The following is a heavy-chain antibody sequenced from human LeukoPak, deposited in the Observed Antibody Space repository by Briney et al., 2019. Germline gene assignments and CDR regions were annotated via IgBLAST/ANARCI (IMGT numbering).Heavy chain of an antibody. CDR2: INHSGST. CDR3: ARDERDGYKY. CDR1: GGSCGGYY. V-gene: IGHV4-34*01. J-gene: IGHJ4*02. D-gene: IGHD5-24*01. Sequence: PSETLSLTCAVYGGSCGGYYWSWIRQPPGKGLEWIGEINHSGSTNYNPSLKSRVTISVDTSKNQFSLKLSSVTAADTAVYYCARDERDGYKYWGQGTLVTVSS.